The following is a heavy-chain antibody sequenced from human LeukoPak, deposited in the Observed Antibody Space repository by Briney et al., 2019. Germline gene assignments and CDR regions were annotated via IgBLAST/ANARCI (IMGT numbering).Heavy chain of an antibody. J-gene: IGHJ3*02. D-gene: IGHD3-3*01. V-gene: IGHV3-23*01. CDR2: IGESGDGT. CDR1: GFTFSNYF. CDR3: AKGGWRGVTAPDI. Sequence: PGGSLRLSCAASGFTFSNYFMSWVRQAPGKGLEWVSRIGESGDGTYYADSVKGRFTISRDNSKNMMYLQMNSLRVEDTAMYYCAKGGWRGVTAPDIWGQGTMVIVSS.